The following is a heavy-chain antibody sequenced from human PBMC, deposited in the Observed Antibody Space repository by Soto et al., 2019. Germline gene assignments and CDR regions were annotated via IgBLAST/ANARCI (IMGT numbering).Heavy chain of an antibody. CDR2: ISAYNGNT. Sequence: GASVKVSCKASGYTFTSYGISWVRQAPGQGLEWMGWISAYNGNTNYAQKLQGRVTMTTDTSTSTAYMELRSLRSDDTAVYYCARYCSSTSCYEGDFDYWSQGTLVTVSS. CDR1: GYTFTSYG. J-gene: IGHJ4*02. CDR3: ARYCSSTSCYEGDFDY. D-gene: IGHD2-2*01. V-gene: IGHV1-18*01.